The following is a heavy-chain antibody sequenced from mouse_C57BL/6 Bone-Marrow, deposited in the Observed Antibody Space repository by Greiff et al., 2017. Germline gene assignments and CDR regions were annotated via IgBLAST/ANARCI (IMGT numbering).Heavy chain of an antibody. Sequence: EVQLQQSGPELVKPGASVKIPCKASGYTFTDYNMDWVKQSHGKSLEWIGDINPNNGGTIYNQKFKGKATLTVDKSSSTAYMELRSLTSEDTAVYYCARYYYRVYYAMDYWGQGTSVTVSS. V-gene: IGHV1-18*01. D-gene: IGHD1-1*01. CDR1: GYTFTDYN. CDR2: INPNNGGT. CDR3: ARYYYRVYYAMDY. J-gene: IGHJ4*01.